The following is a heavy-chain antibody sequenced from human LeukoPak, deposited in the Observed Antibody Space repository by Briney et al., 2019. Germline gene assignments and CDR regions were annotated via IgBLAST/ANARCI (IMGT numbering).Heavy chain of an antibody. CDR3: ARGAVLRYFDWLPYYYYMDV. CDR2: INHSGST. J-gene: IGHJ6*03. V-gene: IGHV4-34*01. CDR1: GGSFSGYY. D-gene: IGHD3-9*01. Sequence: SETLSLTCAVYGGSFSGYYWSWIRQPPGKGLEWIGEINHSGSTNYNPSLKSRVTISVDTSKNQFSLKLSSVTAADTAVYYCARGAVLRYFDWLPYYYYMDVWGKGTTVTISS.